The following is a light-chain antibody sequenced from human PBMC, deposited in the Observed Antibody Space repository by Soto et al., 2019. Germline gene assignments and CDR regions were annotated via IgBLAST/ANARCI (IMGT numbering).Light chain of an antibody. J-gene: IGKJ2*01. CDR3: QQFGSSLYT. V-gene: IGKV3D-20*01. CDR2: DAS. CDR1: QSVSSSY. Sequence: EIVLTQSPGTLSLSPGERATLSCRASQSVSSSYLAWYQQKPGLAPRLVIYDASSRATGIPDRFSGSGSGTDFTLTISRLEPEDFAVYYCQQFGSSLYTFGQGTKLEIK.